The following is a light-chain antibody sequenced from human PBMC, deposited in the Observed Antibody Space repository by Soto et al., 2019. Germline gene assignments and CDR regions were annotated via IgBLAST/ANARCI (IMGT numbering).Light chain of an antibody. V-gene: IGLV2-8*01. CDR3: SSYAGSNHYV. J-gene: IGLJ1*01. CDR1: SSDVGGYNY. Sequence: QSALTQPPSASGSPGQSVTISCTGTSSDVGGYNYVSWYQQHPGKAPKLMIFEVSERPSGVPDRFVGSKSGNTASLTVSGLQAEDEADYYCSSYAGSNHYVFGSGTKGTVL. CDR2: EVS.